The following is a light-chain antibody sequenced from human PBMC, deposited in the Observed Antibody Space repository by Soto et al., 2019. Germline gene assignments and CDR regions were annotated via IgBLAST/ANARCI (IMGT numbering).Light chain of an antibody. V-gene: IGLV2-14*01. Sequence: QSVLTQPASVSGSPRHAITISCTGTNSDVGGYNYVSWYQQHPGKAPELMIYEVSHRPSAVSNRFSGSKSDNTASLTISGLQAEDEADYYCSSYTSISTLYVFGTGTKVTVL. CDR1: NSDVGGYNY. CDR3: SSYTSISTLYV. CDR2: EVS. J-gene: IGLJ1*01.